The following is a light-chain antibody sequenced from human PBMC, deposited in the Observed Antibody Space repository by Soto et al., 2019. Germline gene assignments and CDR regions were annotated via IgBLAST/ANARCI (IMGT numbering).Light chain of an antibody. J-gene: IGKJ1*01. Sequence: DIQMTQSPSTLSASVGDRVTITCRASQSISSWLAWYQQKPGKAPKLLIYDASSLESGVPSRFSGSGSGTELALTISSLQPDDFATYYFQQYNSYRRTFGQGTKVDIK. CDR2: DAS. V-gene: IGKV1-5*01. CDR1: QSISSW. CDR3: QQYNSYRRT.